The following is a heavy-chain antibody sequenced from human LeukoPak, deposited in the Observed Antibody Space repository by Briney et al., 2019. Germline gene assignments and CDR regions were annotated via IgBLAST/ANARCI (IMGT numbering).Heavy chain of an antibody. CDR1: GFTFSSYA. CDR3: ATTSYYYGSGSYLSPFDY. Sequence: GGSLRLSCAASGFTFSSYAMSWVAQAPGKGLEWVSAISGSGGSTYYADSVKGRFTISRDNSKNTLYLQMNSLRAEDTAVYYCATTSYYYGSGSYLSPFDYWGQGTLVTVSS. CDR2: ISGSGGST. V-gene: IGHV3-23*01. J-gene: IGHJ4*02. D-gene: IGHD3-10*01.